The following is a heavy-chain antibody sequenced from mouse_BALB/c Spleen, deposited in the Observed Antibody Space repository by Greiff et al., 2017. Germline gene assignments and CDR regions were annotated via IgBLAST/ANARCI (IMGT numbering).Heavy chain of an antibody. D-gene: IGHD1-1*01. Sequence: VQRVESGPGLVQPSQSLSITCTVSGFSLTSYGVHWVRQSPGKGLEWLGVIWSGGSTDYNAAFISRLSLSKDNSKSQVFFKMNSLQANDTAIYYCARMSDYCSRAWFAYWGQGTLVTVSA. CDR1: GFSLTSYG. J-gene: IGHJ3*01. CDR3: ARMSDYCSRAWFAY. CDR2: IWSGGST. V-gene: IGHV2-2*02.